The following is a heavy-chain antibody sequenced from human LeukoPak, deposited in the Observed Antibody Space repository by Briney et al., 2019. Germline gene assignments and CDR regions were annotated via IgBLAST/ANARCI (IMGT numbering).Heavy chain of an antibody. V-gene: IGHV1-2*06. J-gene: IGHJ6*02. D-gene: IGHD4-17*01. Sequence: ASVKVSCTASGYTFTGYYMHWLRQAPGQGLEWMGRINPNSGGTNYAQKFQGRVTMTRDTSISTVYMELSRLRSDDTAVYYCARVRGRADNGDYSGVYGMDAWGQGTTVTVSS. CDR2: INPNSGGT. CDR3: ARVRGRADNGDYSGVYGMDA. CDR1: GYTFTGYY.